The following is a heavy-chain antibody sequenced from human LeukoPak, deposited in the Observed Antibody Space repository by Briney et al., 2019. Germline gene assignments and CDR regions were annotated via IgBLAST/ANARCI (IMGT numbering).Heavy chain of an antibody. V-gene: IGHV3-21*06. CDR2: ISGGYSYI. Sequence: PGGSLRLSCAASGFTVSGNYMSWVRQAPGKGLEWVSSISGGYSYINYAASVKGRFTISRDSAKNSLYLQMDSLRAEDTAVYYCARAFGGYDSQHFYYYMVVWGKGTTVTVSS. J-gene: IGHJ6*03. CDR3: ARAFGGYDSQHFYYYMVV. D-gene: IGHD5-12*01. CDR1: GFTVSGNY.